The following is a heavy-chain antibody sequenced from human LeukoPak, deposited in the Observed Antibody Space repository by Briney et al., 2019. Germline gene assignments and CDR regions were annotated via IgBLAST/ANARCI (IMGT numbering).Heavy chain of an antibody. Sequence: ASVKVSCKASGYTFTSYGISWVRQAPGQGLEWMGWISAYNRNTNYAQKFQGRVTMTTDTSTSTAYMELSSLRSEDTAVYYCATYSSSFMWSDYWGQGTLVTVSS. CDR1: GYTFTSYG. J-gene: IGHJ4*02. CDR2: ISAYNRNT. V-gene: IGHV1-18*01. CDR3: ATYSSSFMWSDY. D-gene: IGHD6-6*01.